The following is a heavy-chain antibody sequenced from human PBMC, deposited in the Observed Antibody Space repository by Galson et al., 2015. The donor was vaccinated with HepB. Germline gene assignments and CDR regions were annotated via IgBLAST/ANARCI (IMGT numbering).Heavy chain of an antibody. CDR2: IIPIFGTA. CDR1: GGTFSSYA. CDR3: ARCSSTSCYAGYYYYMDV. D-gene: IGHD2-2*01. V-gene: IGHV1-69*13. Sequence: SVKVSCKASGGTFSSYAISWVRQAPGQGLEWMGGIIPIFGTANYAQKFQGRVTITADESTSTAYMELSSLRSEDTAVYYCARCSSTSCYAGYYYYMDVWGKGTTVTVSS. J-gene: IGHJ6*03.